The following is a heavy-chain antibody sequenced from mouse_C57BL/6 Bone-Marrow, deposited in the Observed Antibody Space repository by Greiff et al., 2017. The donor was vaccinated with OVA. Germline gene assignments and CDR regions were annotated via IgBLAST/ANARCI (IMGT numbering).Heavy chain of an antibody. CDR3: ARSWGWLPYSSYAMDY. D-gene: IGHD2-3*01. CDR1: GFTFTDYY. J-gene: IGHJ4*01. Sequence: EVKLVESGGGLVQPGGSLSLSCAASGFTFTDYYMSWVRQPPGKALAWLGFIRNKANGYTTEYSASVTGRLTIARDNSQSILYLQMNALRAEDSATYYCARSWGWLPYSSYAMDYWGQGTSVTVSS. CDR2: IRNKANGYTT. V-gene: IGHV7-3*01.